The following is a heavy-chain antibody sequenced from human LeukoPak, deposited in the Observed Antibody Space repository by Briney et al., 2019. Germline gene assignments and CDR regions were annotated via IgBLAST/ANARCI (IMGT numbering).Heavy chain of an antibody. CDR1: GFTFADFA. CDR2: ISGDGVTT. V-gene: IGHV3-43*02. Sequence: GGSLRLSCAASGFTFADFAMHWVRQAPGKGLEWVSLISGDGVTTYYRDSVRGRFTISRDNSKNSLYLQMDSLRTEDTAFYYCAKDIRYSGYTYGNFESWGQGTLVTVSS. CDR3: AKDIRYSGYTYGNFES. J-gene: IGHJ4*02. D-gene: IGHD5-18*01.